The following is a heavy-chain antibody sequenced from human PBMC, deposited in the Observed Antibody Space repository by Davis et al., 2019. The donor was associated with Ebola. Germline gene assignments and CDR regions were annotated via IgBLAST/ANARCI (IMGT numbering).Heavy chain of an antibody. CDR3: ARGQASDYGDKYGMDV. D-gene: IGHD4-17*01. CDR2: INHSGST. J-gene: IGHJ6*02. CDR1: GGSFSGYY. V-gene: IGHV4-34*01. Sequence: SETLSLTYAVYGGSFSGYYWSWIRQPPGKGLEWIGEINHSGSTNYNPSLKSRVTISVDTSKNQFSLKLSSVTAADTAVYYCARGQASDYGDKYGMDVWGQGTTVTVSS.